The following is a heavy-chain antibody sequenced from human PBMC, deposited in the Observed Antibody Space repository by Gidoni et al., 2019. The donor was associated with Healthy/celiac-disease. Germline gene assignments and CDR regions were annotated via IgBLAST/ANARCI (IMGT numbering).Heavy chain of an antibody. CDR2: IWYDGSNK. D-gene: IGHD3-16*01. V-gene: IGHV3-33*01. CDR3: ARDGARPYDYVWGSLTGGENYGMDV. J-gene: IGHJ6*02. Sequence: QVQLVESGGGVVQPGRSLRLSCAASGFTFSSYGMHWVRQAPGKGLEWVAVIWYDGSNKYYADSVKGRFTISRDNSKNTLYLQMNSLRAEDTAVYYWARDGARPYDYVWGSLTGGENYGMDVWGQGTTVTVSS. CDR1: GFTFSSYG.